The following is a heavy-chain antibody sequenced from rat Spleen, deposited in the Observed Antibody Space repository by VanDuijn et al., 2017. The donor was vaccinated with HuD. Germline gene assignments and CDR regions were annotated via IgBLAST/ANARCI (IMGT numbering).Heavy chain of an antibody. CDR2: INYDGRST. Sequence: EVQLVESDGGLVQPGRSLKLSCAASGFIFSDYYMAWVRQAPTKGLEWVATINYDGRSTFYRDSLKARFTVSRDNAKSTLYLQMDSLRSEDTATYYCTTERTTAFVYWGQGVMVTVSS. CDR1: GFIFSDYY. D-gene: IGHD1-10*01. V-gene: IGHV5-20*01. CDR3: TTERTTAFVY. J-gene: IGHJ2*01.